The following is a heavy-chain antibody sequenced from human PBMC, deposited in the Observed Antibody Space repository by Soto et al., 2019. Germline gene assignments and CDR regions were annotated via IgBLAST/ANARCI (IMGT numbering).Heavy chain of an antibody. CDR2: IIPIFGTA. Sequence: GASGKVSCKASGGTFTRYAIRWGRQAPGQGLEWMGGIIPIFGTANYAQKFQGRVTITADESTSTAYMELSSLRSEDTAVYYCACWRELVPFDFWGQGTLVTVSS. D-gene: IGHD1-26*01. J-gene: IGHJ4*02. CDR3: ACWRELVPFDF. V-gene: IGHV1-69*13. CDR1: GGTFTRYA.